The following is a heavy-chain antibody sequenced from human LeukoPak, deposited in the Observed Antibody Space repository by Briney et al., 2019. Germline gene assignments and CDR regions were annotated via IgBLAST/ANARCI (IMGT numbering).Heavy chain of an antibody. J-gene: IGHJ4*02. CDR1: GFTFSSYV. D-gene: IGHD3-10*01. Sequence: GGSLRLSCAASGFTFSSYVMHWVRQAPGKGLERVAVISFDGSNKYYADTVKGRFTISRDKSKNTLYLQMNSLRAEDTAVYYCARDGGGFGEFNYFDYWGQGTLVTVSS. V-gene: IGHV3-30*04. CDR2: ISFDGSNK. CDR3: ARDGGGFGEFNYFDY.